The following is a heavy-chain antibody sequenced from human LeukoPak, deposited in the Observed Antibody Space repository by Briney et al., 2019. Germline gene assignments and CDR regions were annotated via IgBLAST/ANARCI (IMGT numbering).Heavy chain of an antibody. CDR3: ARVEGVRGVIGHFDY. J-gene: IGHJ4*02. CDR1: GGSFSGYY. D-gene: IGHD3-10*01. Sequence: KPSETLSLTCAVYGGSFSGYYWSWIRQPPGKGLEWIGEINHSGSTNYNPSLKSRVTISVDTSKNQFSLKLSSVTAADTAVYYCARVEGVRGVIGHFDYWGQGTLVTVSS. V-gene: IGHV4-34*01. CDR2: INHSGST.